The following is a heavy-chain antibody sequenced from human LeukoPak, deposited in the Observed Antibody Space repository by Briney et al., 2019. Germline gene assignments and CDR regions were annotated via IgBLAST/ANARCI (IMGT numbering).Heavy chain of an antibody. D-gene: IGHD3-3*01. CDR2: IYTSGST. CDR3: ARGVLEWLSFDY. J-gene: IGHJ4*02. V-gene: IGHV4-61*02. CDR1: GGSISSGSYY. Sequence: SETLSLTCTVSGGSISSGSYYWSWIRQPAGKGLEWIGRIYTSGSTNYNPPLKSRVTISVDTSRNQFSLKLSSVTAADTAVYYCARGVLEWLSFDYWGQGTLVTVSS.